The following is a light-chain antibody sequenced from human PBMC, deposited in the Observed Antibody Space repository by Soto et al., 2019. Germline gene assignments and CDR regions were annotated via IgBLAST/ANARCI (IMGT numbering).Light chain of an antibody. Sequence: DIQMTQSPSTLSATAGDRVTITCRVSQSISSWLAWYQHKPGKAPKLLIYDASNLDSGVPSRFSGSGSGTEFSLTISNLQPDDCATYYCQQYENYWTFGQGTKVDIK. CDR2: DAS. CDR1: QSISSW. J-gene: IGKJ1*01. CDR3: QQYENYWT. V-gene: IGKV1-5*01.